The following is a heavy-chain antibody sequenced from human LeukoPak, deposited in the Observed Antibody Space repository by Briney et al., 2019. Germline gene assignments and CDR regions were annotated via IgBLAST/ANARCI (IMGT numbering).Heavy chain of an antibody. CDR1: GFTFSSYS. V-gene: IGHV3-21*01. CDR3: ARGATDTTRWFDP. J-gene: IGHJ5*02. D-gene: IGHD1-7*01. Sequence: GGSLRLSCAASGFTFSSYSMNWVRQAPGKGLEWVSSISSSSSYIYYADSVKGRFTISRDNAKNSLYLQMNGLRADDTATYYCARGATDTTRWFDPWGQGTLVTVSS. CDR2: ISSSSSYI.